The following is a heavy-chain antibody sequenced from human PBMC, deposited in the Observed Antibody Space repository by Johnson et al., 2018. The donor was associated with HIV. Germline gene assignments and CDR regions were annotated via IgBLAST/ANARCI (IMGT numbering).Heavy chain of an antibody. J-gene: IGHJ3*02. CDR2: IGTAGDT. D-gene: IGHD3-22*01. V-gene: IGHV3-66*03. CDR3: ARGPRVSMIVVLDI. Sequence: VQLVESGGGLIQPGGSLRLSCAASGFTVSSNYMSWVRQAPGKGLEWVSAIGTAGDTYYADSVKGRFTISRDNSKNTLYLQMNSLRTEDTAVYYCARGPRVSMIVVLDIWGQGTMVTVSS. CDR1: GFTVSSNY.